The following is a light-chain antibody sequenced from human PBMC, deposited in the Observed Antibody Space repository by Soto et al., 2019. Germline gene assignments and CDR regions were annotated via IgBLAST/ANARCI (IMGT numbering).Light chain of an antibody. CDR2: DTS. CDR1: TGAVTSGHY. CDR3: LLSYSGARPYV. V-gene: IGLV7-46*01. Sequence: QAVVAQDPSLTLSPGGTVTLTCGSSTGAVTSGHYPYWSQQKPGQAPRTLIYDTSKKHFWTPARFSGSLLGGKAALTLSGAQPEDEADYYCLLSYSGARPYVFGSGTKVTV. J-gene: IGLJ1*01.